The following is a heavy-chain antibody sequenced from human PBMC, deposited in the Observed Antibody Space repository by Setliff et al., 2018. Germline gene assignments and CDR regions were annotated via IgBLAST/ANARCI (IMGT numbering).Heavy chain of an antibody. CDR1: GGSISSYY. CDR2: IYYSGST. V-gene: IGHV4-59*01. D-gene: IGHD2-2*01. CDR3: ARGVYCSSTSCSPGLNWFDP. Sequence: KPSETLSLTCTVSGGSISSYYWSWIRQPPGKRLEWIGYIYYSGSTNYNPSLESRVTISVDTSKNQFSLRLNSATAADTAVYYCARGVYCSSTSCSPGLNWFDPWGQGTLVTVSS. J-gene: IGHJ5*02.